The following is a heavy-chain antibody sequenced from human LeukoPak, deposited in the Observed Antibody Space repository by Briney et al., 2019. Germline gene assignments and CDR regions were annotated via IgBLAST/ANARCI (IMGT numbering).Heavy chain of an antibody. CDR1: GGSISSYY. J-gene: IGHJ5*02. Sequence: SETLSLTCTVSGGSISSYYWSWIRQPPGKGLEWIGYIYYSGSTNYNPSLKSRVTISVDTSKNQFSLKLSSVTAADTAVYYCARVQDRYCSSTSCYTGLENWFDPWGQGTLVTVSS. D-gene: IGHD2-2*02. V-gene: IGHV4-59*01. CDR3: ARVQDRYCSSTSCYTGLENWFDP. CDR2: IYYSGST.